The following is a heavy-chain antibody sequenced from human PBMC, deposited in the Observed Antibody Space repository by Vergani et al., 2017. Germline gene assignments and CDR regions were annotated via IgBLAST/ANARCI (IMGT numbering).Heavy chain of an antibody. J-gene: IGHJ6*02. Sequence: VQLVESGGGVVQPGGSLRLSCAASGFTFSSYGMHWVRQAPGKGLEWVAFIRYDGSNKYYADSVKGRFTISRDNSKNTLYMQMNSLRAEDTAVYYCARVTISDPSDDLEWLLNYYYYGMDVWGQGTTVTVSS. V-gene: IGHV3-30*02. CDR3: ARVTISDPSDDLEWLLNYYYYGMDV. CDR2: IRYDGSNK. D-gene: IGHD3-3*01. CDR1: GFTFSSYG.